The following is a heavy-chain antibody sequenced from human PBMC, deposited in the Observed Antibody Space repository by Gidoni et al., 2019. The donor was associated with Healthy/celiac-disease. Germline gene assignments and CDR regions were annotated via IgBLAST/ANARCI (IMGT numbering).Heavy chain of an antibody. Sequence: EVQLVESGGGLVQPGGSLRLSCAASGFTFSSYWRSWVSQAPGKGLEWVANIKQDGSEKYYVDSVKGRFTISRDNAKNSLYLQMNSLRAEDTAVYYCARSHLYEWLLGLDGWGQGTLVTVSS. CDR1: GFTFSSYW. CDR2: IKQDGSEK. D-gene: IGHD3-3*01. CDR3: ARSHLYEWLLGLDG. J-gene: IGHJ4*02. V-gene: IGHV3-7*01.